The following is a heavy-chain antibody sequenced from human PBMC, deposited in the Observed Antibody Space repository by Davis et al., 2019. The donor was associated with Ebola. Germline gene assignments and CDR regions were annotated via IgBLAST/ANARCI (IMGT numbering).Heavy chain of an antibody. J-gene: IGHJ4*01. Sequence: PGGSLRLSCAASGFTFSGSAMHWVRQASGKGLEWVGRIRSKANSYSTAYAASVNGRFTIYRDDSKNTAYLQMNSLKTEDTAVYYCTRGGDLHGDDYWGQGNLVTVSS. CDR3: TRGGDLHGDDY. CDR1: GFTFSGSA. CDR2: IRSKANSYST. V-gene: IGHV3-73*01.